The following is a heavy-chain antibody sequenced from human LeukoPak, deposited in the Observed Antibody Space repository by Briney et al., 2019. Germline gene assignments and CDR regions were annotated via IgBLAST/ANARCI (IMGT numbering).Heavy chain of an antibody. J-gene: IGHJ4*02. CDR2: IYYSGSI. V-gene: IGHV4-59*01. D-gene: IGHD2-15*01. CDR3: VVGHNYVDY. Sequence: SETLSLTCSLSGGSISSYSWSWIRQPPGKGLEWIGYIYYSGSINYNPSLKSRVTISVDTSKNQLSLKLSSVTAADTAVYYCVVGHNYVDYWGQGTLVTVSS. CDR1: GGSISSYS.